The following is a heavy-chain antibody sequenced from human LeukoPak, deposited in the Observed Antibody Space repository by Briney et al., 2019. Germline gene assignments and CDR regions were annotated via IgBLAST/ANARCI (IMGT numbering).Heavy chain of an antibody. CDR3: ARRIAAGADYYYMDV. CDR2: INHRGST. D-gene: IGHD6-13*01. Sequence: PSETLSLTCAVYGGSFSGYYWSWIRQPPGKGLEWIGEINHRGSTNYNPSLKSRVTISVDASKNQFSLKLSSVTAADTAVYYCARRIAAGADYYYMDVWGKGTTVTVSS. CDR1: GGSFSGYY. J-gene: IGHJ6*03. V-gene: IGHV4-34*01.